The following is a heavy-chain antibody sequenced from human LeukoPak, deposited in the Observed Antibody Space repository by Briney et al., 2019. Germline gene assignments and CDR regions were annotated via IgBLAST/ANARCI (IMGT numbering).Heavy chain of an antibody. J-gene: IGHJ4*02. Sequence: PGGSLRLSCAASGFTFSSYAVSWVRQAPGKGLEWVSAISYSGGSTYYADSVKGRFTISRDNSKNTLYLQMNSLRAEDTAVYYCAKNYDSSGYYPDYWGQGSLVTVSS. V-gene: IGHV3-23*01. CDR3: AKNYDSSGYYPDY. D-gene: IGHD3-22*01. CDR1: GFTFSSYA. CDR2: ISYSGGST.